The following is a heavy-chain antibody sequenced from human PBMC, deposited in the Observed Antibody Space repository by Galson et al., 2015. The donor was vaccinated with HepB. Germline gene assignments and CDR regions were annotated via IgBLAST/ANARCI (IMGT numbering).Heavy chain of an antibody. CDR3: AREGYYDSRGQPQYFFDS. CDR2: INWMGGSA. CDR1: GFKFDDFG. J-gene: IGHJ4*02. Sequence: SLRLSCAASGFKFDDFGMGWVRQAPGKGLEWVSGINWMGGSAVFADSVKGRFTISRDNANSSLFLQMDSLRGEDTALYFCAREGYYDSRGQPQYFFDSWGQGTLVTVAS. V-gene: IGHV3-20*04. D-gene: IGHD3-22*01.